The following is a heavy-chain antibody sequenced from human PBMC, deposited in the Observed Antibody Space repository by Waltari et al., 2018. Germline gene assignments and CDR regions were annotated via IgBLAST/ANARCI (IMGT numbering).Heavy chain of an antibody. CDR2: INRSGRT. D-gene: IGHD2-8*02. CDR1: GRSLSPHY. CDR3: ARETGRRLQRPLRVAAGASGKVYFDS. Sequence: QVQLQQWGAGLLKPSETLSLTCAVYGRSLSPHYWTWILKSPGTARAWIGEINRSGRTTYNPSLESRVTISVDTSKNQFSLHLGPVTAADTAVYYCARETGRRLQRPLRVAAGASGKVYFDSWGQGTQVTVSS. J-gene: IGHJ4*02. V-gene: IGHV4-34*02.